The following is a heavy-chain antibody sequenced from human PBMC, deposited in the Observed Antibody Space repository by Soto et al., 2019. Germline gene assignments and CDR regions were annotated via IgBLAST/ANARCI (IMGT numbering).Heavy chain of an antibody. CDR2: ISAYNSNT. Sequence: ASVKVSCKASGYTFTSYGISWVRQAPGQGLEWMGWISAYNSNTNYAQKHQGRGTMTTDTSTSTAYMELRSLRSDDTAVYYCARDLMVRGAAVYGMDVWGQGTTVTVSS. D-gene: IGHD3-10*01. J-gene: IGHJ6*02. CDR3: ARDLMVRGAAVYGMDV. CDR1: GYTFTSYG. V-gene: IGHV1-18*01.